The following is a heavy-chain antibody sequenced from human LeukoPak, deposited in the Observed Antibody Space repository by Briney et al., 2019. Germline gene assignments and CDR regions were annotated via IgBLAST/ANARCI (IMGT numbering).Heavy chain of an antibody. CDR1: GYTFTSYG. D-gene: IGHD3-9*01. CDR3: ARVGVLRYFDWLSYGFDY. Sequence: ASVKVSCKASGYTFTSYGISWVRPAPGQGLEWMGWISAYNGNTNYAQKLQGRVTMTTDTSTSTAYMELRSLRSDDTAVYYCARVGVLRYFDWLSYGFDYWGQGTLVTVSS. V-gene: IGHV1-18*01. J-gene: IGHJ4*02. CDR2: ISAYNGNT.